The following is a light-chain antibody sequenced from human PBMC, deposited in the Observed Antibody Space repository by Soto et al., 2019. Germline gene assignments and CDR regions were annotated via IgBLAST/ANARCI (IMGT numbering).Light chain of an antibody. CDR3: QHYGSALFT. Sequence: EIVLTQSPGTLSLSPGERATLSCRASQSFSSSYLAWYQQKPGQAPRLLIYGASSRATGITDRFSGSGSGTDFTITISSLEPEDFAVYYCQHYGSALFTFGPGTKVDVK. J-gene: IGKJ3*01. V-gene: IGKV3-20*01. CDR2: GAS. CDR1: QSFSSSY.